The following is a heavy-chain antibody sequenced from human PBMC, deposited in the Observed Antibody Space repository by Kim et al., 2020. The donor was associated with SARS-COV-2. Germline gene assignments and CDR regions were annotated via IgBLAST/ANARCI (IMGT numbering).Heavy chain of an antibody. V-gene: IGHV3-7*01. J-gene: IGHJ4*02. CDR2: EERDK. Sequence: EERDKNYVDSVKGRFTISRDNAKNSLYLQMTSLGVEETAVYYCARGGRADYWGQGTLVTVSS. D-gene: IGHD3-16*01. CDR3: ARGGRADY.